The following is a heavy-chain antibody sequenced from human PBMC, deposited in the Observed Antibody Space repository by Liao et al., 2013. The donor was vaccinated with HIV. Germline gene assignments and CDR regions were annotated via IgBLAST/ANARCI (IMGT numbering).Heavy chain of an antibody. CDR1: GGSLSGHH. CDR2: FSHSGGT. D-gene: IGHD6-25*01. Sequence: QVQLQQWGAGLLKPSETLSLSCAVYGGSLSGHHWSWIRQSPGKGLEWIGEFSHSGGTNYNPSLKRRVTISIDTSKNQFSLKLTSVTTTDAGVFYCARGGAASALDSWGQGTLVTVSS. V-gene: IGHV4-34*01. CDR3: ARGGAASALDS. J-gene: IGHJ4*02.